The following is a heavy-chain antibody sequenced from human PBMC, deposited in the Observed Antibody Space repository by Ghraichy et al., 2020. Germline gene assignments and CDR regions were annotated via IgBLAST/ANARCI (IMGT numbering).Heavy chain of an antibody. D-gene: IGHD6-19*01. J-gene: IGHJ4*02. CDR3: AREAHSSGWYDDH. Sequence: GGSLRLSCAASGFIFSDYYMSWIRQAPGKGLEWVSYISNTGTTINYADSVKGRFTISRDNAKNSLYLQMNSLRAEDTAVYYCAREAHSSGWYDDHWGQGTLVTVSS. CDR1: GFIFSDYY. CDR2: ISNTGTTI. V-gene: IGHV3-11*01.